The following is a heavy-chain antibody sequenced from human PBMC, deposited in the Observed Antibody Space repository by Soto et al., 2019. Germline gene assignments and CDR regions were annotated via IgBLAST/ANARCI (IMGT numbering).Heavy chain of an antibody. D-gene: IGHD3-3*01. CDR2: IYFTGST. Sequence: SETLSLTCTVSGGSISSYYRSWIRQFPGKGLEWIGYIYFTGSTNYNPSLKSRVTVSVDTSKNQFSLNLTSVTAADTAVYYCARGLLRSPDYWGQGTLVTVSS. V-gene: IGHV4-59*01. J-gene: IGHJ4*02. CDR1: GGSISSYY. CDR3: ARGLLRSPDY.